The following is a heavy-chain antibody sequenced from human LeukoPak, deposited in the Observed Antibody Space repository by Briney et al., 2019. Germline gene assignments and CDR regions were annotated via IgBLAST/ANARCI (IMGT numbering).Heavy chain of an antibody. CDR1: GYTFTSYG. Sequence: GASVKVSCKASGYTFTSYGISWVRQAPGQGLEWMGWISAYNGNTNYAQKFQGRVTMTRDTSISTAYMELSRLRSDDTAVYYCARDIVVVPAALGMDVWGQGTTVTVSS. CDR2: ISAYNGNT. D-gene: IGHD2-2*01. J-gene: IGHJ6*02. CDR3: ARDIVVVPAALGMDV. V-gene: IGHV1-18*01.